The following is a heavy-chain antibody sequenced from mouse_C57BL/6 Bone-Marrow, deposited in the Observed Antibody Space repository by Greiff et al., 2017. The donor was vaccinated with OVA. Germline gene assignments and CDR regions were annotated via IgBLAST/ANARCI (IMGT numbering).Heavy chain of an antibody. CDR1: CYTFTEYT. J-gene: IGHJ3*01. V-gene: IGHV1-62-2*01. CDR3: ARHETGYGNYLSWFAY. D-gene: IGHD2-10*02. Sequence: VQLQESGAELVKPGASVKLSCKASCYTFTEYTIHWVKQRSGQGLEWIGWFYPGSGSIKYNENFKDKATLTADKSSSSVYMELSRLTSEDSAVYFCARHETGYGNYLSWFAYWGQGTLVTVSA. CDR2: FYPGSGSI.